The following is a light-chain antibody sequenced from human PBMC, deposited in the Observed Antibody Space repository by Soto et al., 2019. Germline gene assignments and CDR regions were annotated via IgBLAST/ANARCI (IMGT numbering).Light chain of an antibody. V-gene: IGKV1-39*01. J-gene: IGKJ2*01. CDR1: QNILTY. CDR2: EAI. Sequence: DIQMTQSPSSLSASVGDRVTITCRASQNILTYLNWYQQRPGKAPKFLIYEAISVQDGVPSRFSGSESGTEFNLTINNLQPEDSAIYYCQQSYSAPLTFGQGTNLEIK. CDR3: QQSYSAPLT.